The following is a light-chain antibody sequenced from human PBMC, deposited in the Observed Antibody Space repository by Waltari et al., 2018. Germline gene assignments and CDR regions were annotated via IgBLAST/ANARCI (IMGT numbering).Light chain of an antibody. CDR3: QQRGNWPSGYT. J-gene: IGKJ2*01. CDR1: QIVSSY. Sequence: EIVLTQSPATLSLSPGERATLSCRASQIVSSYLVWYQQNPGQAPRLLIYDASKRATGIPARFSGSGSGTDFTLTISSLEPEDFAVYYCQQRGNWPSGYTFGQGTKLEIK. V-gene: IGKV3-11*01. CDR2: DAS.